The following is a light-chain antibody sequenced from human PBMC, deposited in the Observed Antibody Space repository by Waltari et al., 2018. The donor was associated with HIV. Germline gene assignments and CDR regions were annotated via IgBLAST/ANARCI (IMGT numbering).Light chain of an antibody. CDR1: SSDVGGYNL. Sequence: QSALTQPASVSGSPGPSITIPCTGTSSDVGGYNLVYWYQQHPGKAPKLMIYEVSKRPSGVSNRFSGSKSGNTASLTISGLQAEDEADYYCCAYAGSTTYVIFGGGTKLTVL. CDR3: CAYAGSTTYVI. V-gene: IGLV2-23*02. CDR2: EVS. J-gene: IGLJ2*01.